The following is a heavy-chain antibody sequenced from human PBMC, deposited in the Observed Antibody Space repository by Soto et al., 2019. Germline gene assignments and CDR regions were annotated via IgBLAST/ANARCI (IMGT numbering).Heavy chain of an antibody. CDR2: IYYSGTT. CDR1: GGSITSSDYY. V-gene: IGHV4-39*01. CDR3: RNVLVGATGHTDSDS. D-gene: IGHD2-15*01. Sequence: SETLSLTCTVSGGSITSSDYYWGWIRQPPGKGLEWIGSIYYSGTTYYNPSLKSRVTISVDTSKNQFSLYLTSVTAADTAVYYCRNVLVGATGHTDSDSCGPGTLVTVTS. J-gene: IGHJ4*02.